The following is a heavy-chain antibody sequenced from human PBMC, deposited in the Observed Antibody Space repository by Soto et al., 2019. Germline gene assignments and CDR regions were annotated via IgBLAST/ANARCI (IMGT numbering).Heavy chain of an antibody. D-gene: IGHD2-2*01. CDR1: GGTFSSYA. Sequence: QVQLVQSRAEVKKPGSSVKVSCKASGGTFSSYAISWVRQAPGQGLEWMGGIIPIFGTANYAQKFQGRVTITADESTSTAYMELSSLRSEDTAVYYCAAGGNCSSTSCFLYYFDYWGQGTLVTVSS. CDR3: AAGGNCSSTSCFLYYFDY. J-gene: IGHJ4*02. V-gene: IGHV1-69*01. CDR2: IIPIFGTA.